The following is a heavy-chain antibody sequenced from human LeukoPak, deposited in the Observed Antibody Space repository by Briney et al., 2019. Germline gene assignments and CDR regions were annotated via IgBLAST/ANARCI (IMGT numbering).Heavy chain of an antibody. J-gene: IGHJ5*02. CDR2: IWSAGGDK. CDR3: ARDLSRNWFDP. V-gene: IGHV3-33*01. CDR1: GFTFSTYA. Sequence: GGSLRLSCTASGFTFSTYAMHWVRQAPGKGLEWVAVIWSAGGDKYYADSVKGRFTISRDNSKNTLYLQMNSLRAEDTAVYYCARDLSRNWFDPWGQGTLVTVSS.